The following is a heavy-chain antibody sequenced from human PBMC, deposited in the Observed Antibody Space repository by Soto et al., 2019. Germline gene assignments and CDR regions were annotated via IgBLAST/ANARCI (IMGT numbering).Heavy chain of an antibody. Sequence: PSETLSLTCTVSGGSISSYYWSWIRQPPGKGLEWIGYIYYSGSTNYNPSLKSRVTISVDTSKNQFSLKLSSVTAADTAVYYCARAIYSYGSMNYFDYWGQGTLVTVSS. V-gene: IGHV4-59*01. J-gene: IGHJ4*02. D-gene: IGHD5-18*01. CDR2: IYYSGST. CDR3: ARAIYSYGSMNYFDY. CDR1: GGSISSYY.